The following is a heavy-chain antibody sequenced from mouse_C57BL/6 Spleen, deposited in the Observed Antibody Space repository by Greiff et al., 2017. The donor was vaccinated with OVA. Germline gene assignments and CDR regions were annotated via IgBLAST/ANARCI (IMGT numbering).Heavy chain of an antibody. V-gene: IGHV1-61*01. CDR2: IYPSDSET. D-gene: IGHD3-3*01. CDR1: GYTFTSYW. J-gene: IGHJ4*01. CDR3: ARGTRRGAMDY. Sequence: QVQLQQPGAELVRPGSSVKLSCKASGYTFTSYWMDWVKQRPGQGLEWIGNIYPSDSETHYNQKFKDKATLTVDKSSSTAYMQLSSLTSEDSAVYYCARGTRRGAMDYWGQGTSVTVSS.